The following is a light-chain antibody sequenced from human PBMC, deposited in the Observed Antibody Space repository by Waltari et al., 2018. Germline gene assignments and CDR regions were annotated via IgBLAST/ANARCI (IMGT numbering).Light chain of an antibody. J-gene: IGKJ4*01. V-gene: IGKV3-15*01. CDR1: QSLTNY. CDR3: QQYGSWPLT. CDR2: DAS. Sequence: TVLTQSPATLSVSPGQRATLYCRASQSLTNYLAWYQQKPGQAPRLLISDASTRATGIPARFTGSGSGTEFTLTISSLQSEDIAVYYCQQYGSWPLTFGGGTKV.